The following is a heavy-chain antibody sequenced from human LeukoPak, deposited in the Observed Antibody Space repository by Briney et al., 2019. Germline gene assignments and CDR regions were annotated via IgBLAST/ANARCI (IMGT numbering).Heavy chain of an antibody. D-gene: IGHD5-24*01. CDR3: ARIRSLGRDGYNSYYFDY. J-gene: IGHJ4*02. CDR1: GGTFSSYA. Sequence: SVKVSCKASGGTFSSYAISWVRQAPGQGLEWMGGIIPIFGTANYAQKFQGRVTITTDESTSTAYMELSSLRSEDTAVYYCARIRSLGRDGYNSYYFDYWGQGTLVTVSS. V-gene: IGHV1-69*05. CDR2: IIPIFGTA.